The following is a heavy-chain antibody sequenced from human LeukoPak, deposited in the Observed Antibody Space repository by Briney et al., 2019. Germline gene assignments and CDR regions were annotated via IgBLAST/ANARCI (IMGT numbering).Heavy chain of an antibody. CDR2: INHSGST. CDR3: ARGLNWGSNWFDP. Sequence: PSETLSLTCAVYGGSFSGYYWSWIRQPPGKGLEWIGEINHSGSTNYNPSLKSRVTISVDTSKNQFSLKLSSVTAADTAVYYCARGLNWGSNWFDPWGQGTLVTVSS. V-gene: IGHV4-34*01. CDR1: GGSFSGYY. J-gene: IGHJ5*02. D-gene: IGHD7-27*01.